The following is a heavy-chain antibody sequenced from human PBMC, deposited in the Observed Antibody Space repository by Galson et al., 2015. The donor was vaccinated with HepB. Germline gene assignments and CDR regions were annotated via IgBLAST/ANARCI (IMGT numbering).Heavy chain of an antibody. CDR2: ISSNGGST. CDR3: ASSIVGATRAAFDI. CDR1: GFTFSSYA. V-gene: IGHV3-64*01. D-gene: IGHD1-26*01. Sequence: SLRLSCAASGFTFSSYAMHWVRQAPGKGLEYVSAISSNGGSTYYAHSVKGRFTISRDNSKNTLYLQMGSLRAEDMAVYYCASSIVGATRAAFDIWGQGTMFTGSS. J-gene: IGHJ3*02.